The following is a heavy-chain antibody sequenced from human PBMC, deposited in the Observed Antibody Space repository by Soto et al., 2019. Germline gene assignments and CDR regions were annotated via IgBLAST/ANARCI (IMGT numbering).Heavy chain of an antibody. Sequence: QVQLQESGPGLVKPSQTLSLTCIVSGVSISSGDDYWTWIRQPPGKGLEWIGYIYSSGSTYYNPSLRGRVSISADTSKNQFSLKLTSVTAADTAVYYCARGGGYDYWGQGALVTVSS. CDR2: IYSSGST. CDR3: ARGGGYDY. V-gene: IGHV4-30-4*01. D-gene: IGHD3-22*01. CDR1: GVSISSGDDY. J-gene: IGHJ4*02.